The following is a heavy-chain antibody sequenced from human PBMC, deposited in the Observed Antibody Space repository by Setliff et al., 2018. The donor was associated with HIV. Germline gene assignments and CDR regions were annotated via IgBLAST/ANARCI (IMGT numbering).Heavy chain of an antibody. CDR3: ARDYLHVFDI. J-gene: IGHJ3*02. CDR2: INSASGGT. CDR1: GYTFTDYY. Sequence: GASVKVSCKASGYTFTDYYIHWVRQAPGQGLEWMGWINSASGGTNYAQNFQGRVTVTRDTPINTAYVELNSLKSDDTAVYYCARDYLHVFDIWGQGTMVTVSS. V-gene: IGHV1-2*02.